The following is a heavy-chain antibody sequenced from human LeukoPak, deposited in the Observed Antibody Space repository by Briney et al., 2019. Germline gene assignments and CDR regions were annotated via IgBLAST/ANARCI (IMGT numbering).Heavy chain of an antibody. CDR3: ARDSDYYDSSGYSGDAFDI. CDR2: IIPIFGTA. CDR1: GGTFSSYA. J-gene: IGHJ3*02. D-gene: IGHD3-22*01. V-gene: IGHV1-69*05. Sequence: SVKVSCKASGGTFSSYAISWVRQAPGQGLEWMGRIIPIFGTANYAQKLQGRVTMTTDTSTSTAYMELRSLRSDDTAVYYCARDSDYYDSSGYSGDAFDIWGQGTMVTVSS.